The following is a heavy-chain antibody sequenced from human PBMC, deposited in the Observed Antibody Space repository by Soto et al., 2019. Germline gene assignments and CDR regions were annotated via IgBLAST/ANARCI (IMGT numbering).Heavy chain of an antibody. D-gene: IGHD6-13*01. Sequence: QVQLVESGGGVVQPGRSLRLSCAASGFTFSSYGMHWVRQAPGKGLEWVAVISYDGSNKYYADSVKGRFTISRDNSKNTLYLQMNSLRAEDTAVYYCAKVPQAGEISNNWFDPWGQGTLVTVSS. CDR3: AKVPQAGEISNNWFDP. CDR2: ISYDGSNK. J-gene: IGHJ5*02. V-gene: IGHV3-30*18. CDR1: GFTFSSYG.